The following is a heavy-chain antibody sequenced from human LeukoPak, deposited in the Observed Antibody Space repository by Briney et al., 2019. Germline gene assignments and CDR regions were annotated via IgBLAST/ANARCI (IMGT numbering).Heavy chain of an antibody. D-gene: IGHD3-10*01. V-gene: IGHV4-39*01. CDR2: IYYSGST. Sequence: SETLSLTCTVSGGSISSSSYYWGWIRQPPGKGLEWIGSIYYSGSTYYNPSLKSRVTISVDTSKNQFSLKLSSVTVADTAVYYCARLLIRVRGVAKAFDIWGQGTMVTVSS. CDR3: ARLLIRVRGVAKAFDI. J-gene: IGHJ3*02. CDR1: GGSISSSSYY.